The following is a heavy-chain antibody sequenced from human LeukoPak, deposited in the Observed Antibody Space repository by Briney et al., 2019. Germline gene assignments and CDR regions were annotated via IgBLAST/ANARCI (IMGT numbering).Heavy chain of an antibody. CDR2: ISAYNGNT. Sequence: GSAKASCKASGYTFTSLGISWVRQAPGQGPEWKGWISAYNGNTNYAQTLQGRVTMTTDTSTSTAYMELRSLRSDDTAVYYCARDLTLGGPYEASFDYWGQGTLVTVSS. J-gene: IGHJ4*02. D-gene: IGHD3-22*01. CDR3: ARDLTLGGPYEASFDY. CDR1: GYTFTSLG. V-gene: IGHV1-18*01.